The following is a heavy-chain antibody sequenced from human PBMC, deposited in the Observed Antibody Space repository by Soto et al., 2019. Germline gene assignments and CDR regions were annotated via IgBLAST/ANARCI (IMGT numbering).Heavy chain of an antibody. V-gene: IGHV3-23*01. CDR2: ISGSGGST. D-gene: IGHD3-10*01. CDR3: AKDLGQRGITMVRGVLDFDY. Sequence: PGGSLRLSCAASGFTFSSYAMSWVRQAPGKGLEWVSAISGSGGSTYYADSVKGRFTISRDNSKNTLYLQMNSLRAEDTAVYYCAKDLGQRGITMVRGVLDFDYWGQGTLVTVSS. CDR1: GFTFSSYA. J-gene: IGHJ4*02.